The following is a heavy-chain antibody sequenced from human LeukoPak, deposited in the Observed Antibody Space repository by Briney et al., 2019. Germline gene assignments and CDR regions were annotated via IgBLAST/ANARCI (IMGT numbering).Heavy chain of an antibody. D-gene: IGHD1-1*01. CDR2: IIPIFGTA. J-gene: IGHJ4*02. V-gene: IGHV1-69*01. CDR3: ARETGYNWNDEGYFDY. Sequence: SVKVSCEASGGTFSSYAISWVRQAPGQGLEWMGGIIPIFGTANYAQKFQGRVTITADESTSTAYMELSSLRSEDTAVYYCARETGYNWNDEGYFDYWGQGTLVTVSS. CDR1: GGTFSSYA.